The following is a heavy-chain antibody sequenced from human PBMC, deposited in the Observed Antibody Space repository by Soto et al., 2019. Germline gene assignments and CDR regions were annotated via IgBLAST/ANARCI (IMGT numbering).Heavy chain of an antibody. D-gene: IGHD4-17*01. Sequence: SVKVSCKASGYTFTGYYMHWVRQAPGQGLEWMGWINPNSGGTNYAQKFQGRVTMTRDTSISTAYMELSRLRSDDTAVYYCATPGPTTVTAFDYWGQGTLVTVSS. V-gene: IGHV1-2*02. CDR2: INPNSGGT. CDR1: GYTFTGYY. CDR3: ATPGPTTVTAFDY. J-gene: IGHJ4*02.